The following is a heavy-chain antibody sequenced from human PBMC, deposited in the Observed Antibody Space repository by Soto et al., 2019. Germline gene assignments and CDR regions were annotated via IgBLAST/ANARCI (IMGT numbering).Heavy chain of an antibody. D-gene: IGHD4-17*01. Sequence: SVKVSCKASGYTFTGYYMHWVRQAPGQGLEWMGWINPNSGGTNYAQKFQGRVTMTRDTSISTAYMELSRLRSDDTAVYYCATPGPTTVTAFDYWGQGTLVTVSS. V-gene: IGHV1-2*02. CDR2: INPNSGGT. CDR1: GYTFTGYY. CDR3: ATPGPTTVTAFDY. J-gene: IGHJ4*02.